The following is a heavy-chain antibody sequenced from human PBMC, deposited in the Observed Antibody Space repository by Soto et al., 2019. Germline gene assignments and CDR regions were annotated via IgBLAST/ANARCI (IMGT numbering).Heavy chain of an antibody. CDR3: ARGWIIGYDYVWGSYRYTLGY. D-gene: IGHD3-16*02. J-gene: IGHJ4*02. CDR2: IIPIFGTA. CDR1: GGTFSSDS. V-gene: IGHV1-69*13. Sequence: SVKVFCKASGGTFSSDSISWVRQAPGQGLELMGGIIPIFGTANYAQKFQGRVTITADESTSTAYMELSSLRSEDTAVYYCARGWIIGYDYVWGSYRYTLGYWGQETQVTVSS.